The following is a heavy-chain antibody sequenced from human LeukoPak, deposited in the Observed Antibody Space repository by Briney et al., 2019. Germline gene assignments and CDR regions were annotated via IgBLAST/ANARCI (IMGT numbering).Heavy chain of an antibody. Sequence: SETLSLTCTVSGGSISSYYWSWIRQPAGKALEWIGRIYTSGSTNYNPSLKSRVTISVDTSKNQFSLKLSSVTAADTAVYYCARGSVGASKGYYYYMDVWGKGTTVTVSS. CDR2: IYTSGST. D-gene: IGHD1-26*01. CDR1: GGSISSYY. J-gene: IGHJ6*03. V-gene: IGHV4-4*07. CDR3: ARGSVGASKGYYYYMDV.